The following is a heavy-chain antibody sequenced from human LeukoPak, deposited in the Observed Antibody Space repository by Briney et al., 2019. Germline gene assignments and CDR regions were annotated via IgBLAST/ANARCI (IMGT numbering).Heavy chain of an antibody. CDR3: ARDMGDIVVVPAAMPYWFDP. CDR2: ISWNSGSI. Sequence: GRSLRLSCAASGFTFDDYAMHWVRQAPGKGLEWVSGISWNSGSIGYADSVKGRFTISRDNAKNSLYLQMNSLRAEDTAVYYCARDMGDIVVVPAAMPYWFDPWGQGTLVTVSS. D-gene: IGHD2-2*01. CDR1: GFTFDDYA. V-gene: IGHV3-9*01. J-gene: IGHJ5*02.